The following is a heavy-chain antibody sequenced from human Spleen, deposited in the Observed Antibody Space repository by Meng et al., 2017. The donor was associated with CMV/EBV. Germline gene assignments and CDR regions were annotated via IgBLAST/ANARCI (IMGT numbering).Heavy chain of an antibody. V-gene: IGHV3-21*01. CDR2: ISSSSSYI. D-gene: IGHD2-2*01. J-gene: IGHJ6*02. Sequence: GESLKISCAASGFTFSSYSMNWVRQAPGKGLEWVSSISSSSSYIYYADSVKGRFTISRDNAKNSLYLQMNSLRAEDTAVYYCARESYTGDIVIVPGAQSRDYRYYGMDVWGQGTTVTVSS. CDR1: GFTFSSYS. CDR3: ARESYTGDIVIVPGAQSRDYRYYGMDV.